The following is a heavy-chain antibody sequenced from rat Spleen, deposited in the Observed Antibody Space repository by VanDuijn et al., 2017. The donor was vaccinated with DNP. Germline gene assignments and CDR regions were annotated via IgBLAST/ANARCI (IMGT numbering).Heavy chain of an antibody. Sequence: EVQLVESGGGLVQPGRSLKLSCAVPVSGFTISDYAMAWVRQSPTRDLEWVAIISDDGSSTSYRDSVRGRFTISRDNAKSTLYLQMDSLRSEDTATYYCARRDWGFAYWGQGTLVTVSS. CDR3: ARRDWGFAY. D-gene: IGHD5-1*01. V-gene: IGHV5-29*01. J-gene: IGHJ3*01. CDR2: ISDDGSST. CDR1: GFTISDYA.